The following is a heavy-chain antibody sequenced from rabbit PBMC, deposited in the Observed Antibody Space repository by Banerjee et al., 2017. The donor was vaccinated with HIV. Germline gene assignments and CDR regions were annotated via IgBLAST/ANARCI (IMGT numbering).Heavy chain of an antibody. CDR3: ARGLDL. V-gene: IGHV1S40*01. CDR1: GFSFSNKYV. CDR2: INTSTGNT. Sequence: QSLEESGGDLVKPGASLTLTYTTSGFSFSNKYVMCWVRQAPGKGLEWIACINTSTGNTVYASWAKGRFTISKTSSTTVTLQMTSLTAADTATYFCARGLDLWGPGTLVTVS. J-gene: IGHJ3*01.